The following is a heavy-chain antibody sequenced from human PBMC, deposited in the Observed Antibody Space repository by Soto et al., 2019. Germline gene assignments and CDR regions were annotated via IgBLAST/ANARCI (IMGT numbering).Heavy chain of an antibody. V-gene: IGHV4-4*02. CDR3: ARVDRPGRYFDY. D-gene: IGHD3-10*01. Sequence: QVQLQESGPGLVKPSGTLSLTCTVSDVSISTHKWWWTWVRQPPGKGPEWIGEIHHGGGTNYNPSLKSRFTMSIDKYNTLFSLNLNFVTAADTAAYYCARVDRPGRYFDYWGQCTQVTVSS. CDR2: IHHGGGT. J-gene: IGHJ4*02. CDR1: DVSISTHKW.